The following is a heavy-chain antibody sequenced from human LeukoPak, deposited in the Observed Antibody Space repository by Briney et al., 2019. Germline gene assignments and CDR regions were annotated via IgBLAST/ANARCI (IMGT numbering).Heavy chain of an antibody. CDR1: GFTVSSNY. CDR2: LYSGGST. V-gene: IGHV3-66*04. J-gene: IGHJ4*02. CDR3: ARRIPLDY. Sequence: GGSLRLSCAASGFTVSSNYMSWVRQAPGKGLEWVSVLYSGGSTHYADSVKGRFTISRDNSKNTLYLQMNSLRAEDTAMYYCARRIPLDYWGQGTLVTVSS.